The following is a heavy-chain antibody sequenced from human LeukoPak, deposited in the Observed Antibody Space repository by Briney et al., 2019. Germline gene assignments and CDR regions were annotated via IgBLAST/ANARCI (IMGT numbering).Heavy chain of an antibody. D-gene: IGHD6-13*01. Sequence: GGSLRLSCGASGFTFSSYGMHWVRQAPGKGLEWVAFIRYDGSNKYYADSVKGRFTISRDNSKNTLYLQMNSLRAEDTAVYYCARGGSSWYWDYYYYMDVWGKGTTVTVSS. J-gene: IGHJ6*03. V-gene: IGHV3-30*02. CDR3: ARGGSSWYWDYYYYMDV. CDR1: GFTFSSYG. CDR2: IRYDGSNK.